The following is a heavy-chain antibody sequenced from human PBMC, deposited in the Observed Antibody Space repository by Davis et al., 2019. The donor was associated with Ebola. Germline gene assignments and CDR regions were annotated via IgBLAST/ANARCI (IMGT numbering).Heavy chain of an antibody. D-gene: IGHD5-24*01. CDR1: GGSNSSYY. CDR2: IYYSGST. V-gene: IGHV4-59*08. CDR3: AKMATIGHYFDY. J-gene: IGHJ4*02. Sequence: MPSETLSLTCTVSGGSNSSYYWSWIRQPPGKGLEWIGYIYYSGSTNYNPSLKSRVTISVDTSKNQFSLKLSSVTAADTAVYYCAKMATIGHYFDYWGQGTLVTVSS.